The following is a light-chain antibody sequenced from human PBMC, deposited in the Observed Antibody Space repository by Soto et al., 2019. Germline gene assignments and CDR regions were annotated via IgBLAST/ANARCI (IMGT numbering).Light chain of an antibody. CDR3: QQLNATLL. CDR1: QDITSY. V-gene: IGKV1-9*01. CDR2: AAS. Sequence: IQLTQSPSSLSASIGDRVTITCRASQDITSYLAWYQQKPGNAPNLLIYAASTLHSGVPSRFSGSGSRTDSPITISLVQPEDFVTYYCQQLNATLLFGQGTKLEIK. J-gene: IGKJ2*01.